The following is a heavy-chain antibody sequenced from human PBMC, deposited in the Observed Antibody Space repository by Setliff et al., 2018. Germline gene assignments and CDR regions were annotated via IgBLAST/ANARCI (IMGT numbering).Heavy chain of an antibody. CDR2: VYPGDSDT. Sequence: PGESLKISCKGSGYRFTTYWIAWVRQKPGKGLEWMGIVYPGDSDTQYSPSFQGQVTFSSDKSINTAYLHLSSLKASDTAMYYCARVHVSGHSEYWGQGTLVTVSS. D-gene: IGHD1-26*01. J-gene: IGHJ4*02. CDR3: ARVHVSGHSEY. V-gene: IGHV5-51*01. CDR1: GYRFTTYW.